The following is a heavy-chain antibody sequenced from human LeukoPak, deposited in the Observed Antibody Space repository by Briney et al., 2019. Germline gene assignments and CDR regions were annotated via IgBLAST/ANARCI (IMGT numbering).Heavy chain of an antibody. CDR2: ISSSGSYI. CDR3: ARDRLRGGFDP. D-gene: IGHD5-12*01. J-gene: IGHJ5*02. Sequence: GGSLRLSCAASGFTFSSYSMNWVRQAPGKGLEWVSSISSSGSYIYYADSVKGRFTISRDNAKNSLYLQMNSLRAEDTAVYYCARDRLRGGFDPWGQGTLVTVSS. V-gene: IGHV3-21*01. CDR1: GFTFSSYS.